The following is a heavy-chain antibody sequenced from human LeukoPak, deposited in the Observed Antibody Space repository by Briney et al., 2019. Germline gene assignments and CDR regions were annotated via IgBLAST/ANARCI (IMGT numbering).Heavy chain of an antibody. CDR2: IYPGDSET. CDR1: GYNFTIYW. J-gene: IGHJ4*02. CDR3: ARGDYRGSTYFDY. Sequence: GESLKISCKGSGYNFTIYWIGWVRQMPGKGLDWMGIIYPGDSETRYSPSFQGQVTISADKSISTAYLQWSSLKASDTAIYYCARGDYRGSTYFDYWGQGTLVTVSS. V-gene: IGHV5-51*01. D-gene: IGHD1-26*01.